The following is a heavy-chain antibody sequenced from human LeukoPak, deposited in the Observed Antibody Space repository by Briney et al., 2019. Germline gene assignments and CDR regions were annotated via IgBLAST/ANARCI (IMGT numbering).Heavy chain of an antibody. Sequence: PGGSLRLSCAASGFTFSTSAMSWVRRAQGKGLEWVSAISGSGASTYYADSVKGRFTISRDNSKNTLYLQINSLRAEDTAVYHCAKGVSGYVPGYWGQGTLVTVSS. D-gene: IGHD6-25*01. V-gene: IGHV3-23*01. CDR3: AKGVSGYVPGY. J-gene: IGHJ4*02. CDR2: ISGSGAST. CDR1: GFTFSTSA.